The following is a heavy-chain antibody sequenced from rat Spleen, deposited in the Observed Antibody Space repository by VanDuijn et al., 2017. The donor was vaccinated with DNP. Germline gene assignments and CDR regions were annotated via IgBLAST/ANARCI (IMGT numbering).Heavy chain of an antibody. CDR2: ITYSGST. J-gene: IGHJ4*01. CDR1: GYSITSNY. D-gene: IGHD1-4*01. V-gene: IGHV3-1*01. CDR3: ARWPGYNPPYAMDA. Sequence: EVQLQESGPGLVKPSQSLSLTCSVTGYSITSNYWGWIRQFPGNKMEYIGHITYSGSTNYNPSLKSRISITRDTSKNQFFLQVNSVNTEDTATYYCARWPGYNPPYAMDAWGQGTSVTVSS.